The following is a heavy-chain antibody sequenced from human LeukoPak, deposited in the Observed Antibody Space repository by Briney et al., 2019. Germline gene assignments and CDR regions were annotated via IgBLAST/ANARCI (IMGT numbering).Heavy chain of an antibody. CDR1: GFTVSSNY. D-gene: IGHD6-13*01. V-gene: IGHV3-53*01. CDR2: IYSGGST. CDR3: ARGNLIGHSSSWYLFDY. Sequence: GSLRLSCAASGFTVSSNYMSWVRQAPGKGPEWVSVIYSGGSTYYADSVKGRFTISRDNSKNTVSLQMNSLRVEDTAVYYCARGNLIGHSSSWYLFDYWGQGALVTVSS. J-gene: IGHJ4*02.